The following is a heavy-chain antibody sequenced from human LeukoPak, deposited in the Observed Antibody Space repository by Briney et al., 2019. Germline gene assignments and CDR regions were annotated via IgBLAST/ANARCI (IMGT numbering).Heavy chain of an antibody. J-gene: IGHJ4*02. CDR1: GFTFSSYA. CDR3: AKDTVRGRAGGY. V-gene: IGHV3-23*01. CDR2: ISAGGGGT. Sequence: GGSLRLSCAASGFTFSSYAMTWVRQAPGKGLEWVSSISAGGGGTYYADSVEGRFTISRDNSKNTVYLQMNSLRVEDTAVYYCAKDTVRGRAGGYWGQGTLVAVSS. D-gene: IGHD3-10*02.